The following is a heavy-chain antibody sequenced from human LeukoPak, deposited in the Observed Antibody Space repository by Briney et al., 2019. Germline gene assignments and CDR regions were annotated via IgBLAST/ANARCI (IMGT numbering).Heavy chain of an antibody. CDR1: GGTFSSYA. D-gene: IGHD1-26*01. CDR3: ATGSLVEPGYYYYYGMDV. V-gene: IGHV1-69*13. Sequence: GASVKVSCKASGGTFSSYAISWVRQAPGQGLEWMGGIIPIFGTANYAQKFQGRVTITADESTSTAYMELSSLRSEDTAVYYCATGSLVEPGYYYYYGMDVWGQGTTVTVSS. CDR2: IIPIFGTA. J-gene: IGHJ6*02.